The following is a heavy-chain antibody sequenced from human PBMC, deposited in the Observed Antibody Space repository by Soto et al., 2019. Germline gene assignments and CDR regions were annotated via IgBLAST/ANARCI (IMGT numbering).Heavy chain of an antibody. CDR2: IYYSGST. D-gene: IGHD3-10*01. Sequence: PSYSTSLTRTFCGGCVNSAGYDWSWIRQPPGKGLEWIGYIYYSGSTNYNPSPKSRVTISVDTSKNQFSLKLSSVTAADAAVYYCARDCVGFGCPDGMDVWGQGTTVTVSS. CDR3: ARDCVGFGCPDGMDV. J-gene: IGHJ6*02. V-gene: IGHV4-61*08. CDR1: GGCVNSAGYD.